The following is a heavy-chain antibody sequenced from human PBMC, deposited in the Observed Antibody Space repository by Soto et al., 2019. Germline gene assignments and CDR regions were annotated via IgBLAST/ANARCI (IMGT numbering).Heavy chain of an antibody. J-gene: IGHJ5*02. CDR2: INAGNGNT. CDR1: GYTFTSYA. Sequence: ASVKVSCKASGYTFTSYAMHWVRQAPGQRLEWMGWINAGNGNTKYSQKFQGRVTITRDTSASTAYMELSSLRSEDTAVYYGARDVDYYDSSGYYQPWFDPWGQGTLVTVSS. V-gene: IGHV1-3*01. D-gene: IGHD3-22*01. CDR3: ARDVDYYDSSGYYQPWFDP.